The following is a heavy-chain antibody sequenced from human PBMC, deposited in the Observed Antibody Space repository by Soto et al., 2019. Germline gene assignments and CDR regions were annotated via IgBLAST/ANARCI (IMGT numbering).Heavy chain of an antibody. D-gene: IGHD3-22*01. Sequence: QVQLVQSGAEVKKPGASVKVSCKASGYTFTSYGISWVRQAPGQGLEWMGWISAYNGNTNYAQKLQGRVTMTTDTSTSTAYMELRSLRSDDTAVDYCAREQPQYYYDSSGYFDYWGQGTLVTVSS. V-gene: IGHV1-18*01. CDR2: ISAYNGNT. CDR1: GYTFTSYG. CDR3: AREQPQYYYDSSGYFDY. J-gene: IGHJ4*02.